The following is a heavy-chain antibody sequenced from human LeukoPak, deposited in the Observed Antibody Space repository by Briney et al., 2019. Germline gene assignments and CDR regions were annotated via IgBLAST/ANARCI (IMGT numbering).Heavy chain of an antibody. D-gene: IGHD3-10*01. Sequence: KPSETLSLTCAVSGYSISSGYHWGWIRQPPGKGLEWIGSIYHSGSTYYNPSPKSRVTISVDTSKNQFSLKLSSVTAADTAVYYCARAAYGSGSYDVDYWGQGTLVTVSS. V-gene: IGHV4-38-2*01. CDR3: ARAAYGSGSYDVDY. CDR1: GYSISSGYH. J-gene: IGHJ4*02. CDR2: IYHSGST.